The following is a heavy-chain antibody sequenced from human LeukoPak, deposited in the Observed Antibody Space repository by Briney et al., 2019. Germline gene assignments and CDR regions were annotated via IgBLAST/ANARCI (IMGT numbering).Heavy chain of an antibody. CDR1: GGSFSGYY. CDR3: ARGRHGLRYFDWPPLDY. D-gene: IGHD3-9*01. Sequence: SETLSLTCAVYGGSFSGYYWSWIRQPPGKGLEWIGEINHSGSTNYNPSLKSRVTISVDTSKNQFSLKLSSVTAADTAVYYCARGRHGLRYFDWPPLDYWGQGTLVTVSS. J-gene: IGHJ4*02. V-gene: IGHV4-34*01. CDR2: INHSGST.